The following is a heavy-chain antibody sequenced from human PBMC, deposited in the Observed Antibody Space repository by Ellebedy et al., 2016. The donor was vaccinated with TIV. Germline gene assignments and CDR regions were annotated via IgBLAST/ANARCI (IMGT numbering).Heavy chain of an antibody. CDR2: ISSSSSYI. Sequence: GESLKISXAASGFTFSNYSMDWVRQAPGKGLEWVSSISSSSSYIYYADSVKGRFTISRDNAKNSLFLQMNSLRAEDTAVYYCVRGGGSLDFWGPGTLVTVSS. V-gene: IGHV3-21*01. CDR1: GFTFSNYS. CDR3: VRGGGSLDF. D-gene: IGHD3-10*01. J-gene: IGHJ4*02.